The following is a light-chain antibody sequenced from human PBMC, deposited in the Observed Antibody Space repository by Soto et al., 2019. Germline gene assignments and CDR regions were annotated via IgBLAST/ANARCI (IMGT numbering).Light chain of an antibody. J-gene: IGKJ1*01. Sequence: EIVLTQSPGTLSLSPGERATLSCRASQSVSSSYLAWYQQKPGQPPRLLIYAASSRATGIPDRFSGSGSGTDFTLTISRLEPEDFAVYYCQQYGSSPRTFGQGTKVDIK. CDR2: AAS. V-gene: IGKV3-20*01. CDR3: QQYGSSPRT. CDR1: QSVSSSY.